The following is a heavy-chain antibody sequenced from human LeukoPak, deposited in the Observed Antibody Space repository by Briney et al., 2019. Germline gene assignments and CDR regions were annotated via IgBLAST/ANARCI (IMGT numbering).Heavy chain of an antibody. V-gene: IGHV4-31*03. CDR2: IYYSGST. Sequence: PSETLSLTCTVSGGSISSGGYYWSWIRQHPGKGLEWIGYIYYSGSTYYNPSLKSRVTISVDTSKNQFSLKLSSVTAADTAVYXXXXXXXXXXXDPTVMDYWFDPWGQGTLVTVSS. CDR1: GGSISSGGYY. CDR3: XXXXXXXXXDPTVMDYWFDP. J-gene: IGHJ5*02. D-gene: IGHD4-17*01.